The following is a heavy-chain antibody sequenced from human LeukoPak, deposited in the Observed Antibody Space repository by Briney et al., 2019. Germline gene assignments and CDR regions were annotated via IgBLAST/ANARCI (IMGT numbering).Heavy chain of an antibody. Sequence: GGSLRLSCAASGLTFSNNAVKWVRQAPGKGLEWVSTISGPGGSTYYGDSVKGRFTTSRDNSKNTVYLQMNSLRADDTAIYYCAKGDYGYYYYMDVWGKGTTVTVSS. CDR1: GLTFSNNA. V-gene: IGHV3-23*01. CDR2: ISGPGGST. D-gene: IGHD4-17*01. CDR3: AKGDYGYYYYMDV. J-gene: IGHJ6*03.